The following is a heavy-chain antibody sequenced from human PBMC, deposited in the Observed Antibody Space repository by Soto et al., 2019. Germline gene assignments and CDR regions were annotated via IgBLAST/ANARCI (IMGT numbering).Heavy chain of an antibody. CDR2: IYYSGST. J-gene: IGHJ5*02. CDR1: GGSISSGDYY. CDR3: ARGAASGRLLYWFDP. D-gene: IGHD3-10*01. V-gene: IGHV4-30-4*01. Sequence: SETLSLTCTVSGGSISSGDYYWSWIRQPPGKGLEWIGYIYYSGSTYYNPSLKSRVTISVDTSKNQFSLKLSSVTAADTAVYYCARGAASGRLLYWFDPWGQGTLVTVSS.